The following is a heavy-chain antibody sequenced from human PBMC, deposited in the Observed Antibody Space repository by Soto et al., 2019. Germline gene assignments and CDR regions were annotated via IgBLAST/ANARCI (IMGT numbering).Heavy chain of an antibody. CDR1: GFTFSSYS. CDR2: ISSSSSYI. V-gene: IGHV3-21*01. D-gene: IGHD1-26*01. Sequence: EVQLVESGGGLVKPGGSLRLPCADSGFTFSSYSMNWVRQAPGKGLEWVSSISSSSSYIYYADSVKGRFTISRDNAKNSLYLQMNRLRAEDTAVYYFARASGSSFPPGEYWGQGTLVTVSS. CDR3: ARASGSSFPPGEY. J-gene: IGHJ4*02.